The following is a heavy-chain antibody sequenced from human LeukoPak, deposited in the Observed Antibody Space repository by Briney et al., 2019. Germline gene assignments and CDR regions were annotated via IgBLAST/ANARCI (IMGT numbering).Heavy chain of an antibody. J-gene: IGHJ4*02. CDR3: AKDVEMATTLGFDY. CDR2: ISYDGSNK. D-gene: IGHD5-24*01. Sequence: GGSLRLSCAASGFTFSSYGMHWVRQAPGKGLEWVAVISYDGSNKYYADSVKGRFTISRDNSKNTLYLQMNSLRAEDTAVHYCAKDVEMATTLGFDYWGQGTLVTVSS. V-gene: IGHV3-30*18. CDR1: GFTFSSYG.